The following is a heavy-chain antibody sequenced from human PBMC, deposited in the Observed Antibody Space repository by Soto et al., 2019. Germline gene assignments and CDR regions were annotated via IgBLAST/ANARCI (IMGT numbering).Heavy chain of an antibody. CDR2: IYYSGST. CDR1: GSSISSSSHY. Sequence: SETLSLTCTVSGSSISSSSHYWGWIRQPPGKGLKWIGSIYYSGSTYYNPTLMSRVTISVDTSKNQFSLKLSSVTAADTAVYYCARDRSDILTGYYAHYYYGMDVWGQGTTVTVSS. V-gene: IGHV4-39*07. J-gene: IGHJ6*02. D-gene: IGHD3-9*01. CDR3: ARDRSDILTGYYAHYYYGMDV.